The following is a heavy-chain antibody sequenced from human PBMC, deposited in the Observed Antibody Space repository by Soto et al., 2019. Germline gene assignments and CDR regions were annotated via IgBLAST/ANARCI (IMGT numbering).Heavy chain of an antibody. J-gene: IGHJ6*02. V-gene: IGHV1-18*01. D-gene: IGHD2-2*01. Sequence: ASVKVSCKASGYTFTSYGISWVRQAPGQGLEWMGWISTYNGNTNYAQKLQGRVTMTTDTSTSTAYMELRSLRSDDTAVYYCGRDLYQSVFYYGMDVWGQGTTVTVSS. CDR3: GRDLYQSVFYYGMDV. CDR1: GYTFTSYG. CDR2: ISTYNGNT.